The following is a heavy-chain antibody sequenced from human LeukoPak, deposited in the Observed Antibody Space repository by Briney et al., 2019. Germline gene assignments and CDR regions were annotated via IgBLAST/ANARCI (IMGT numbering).Heavy chain of an antibody. CDR3: ARVWEQRDFDY. V-gene: IGHV4-31*03. J-gene: IGHJ4*02. CDR2: IDYSGST. Sequence: PSETLSLTCTVSGGSISSGGYYWSWLRQHPGKGLEWIAYIDYSGSTYYNPSLKSRVTISVDTSKTQFSLKLSSVTAADTAVYYCARVWEQRDFDYWGQGTLVTVSS. D-gene: IGHD1-26*01. CDR1: GGSISSGGYY.